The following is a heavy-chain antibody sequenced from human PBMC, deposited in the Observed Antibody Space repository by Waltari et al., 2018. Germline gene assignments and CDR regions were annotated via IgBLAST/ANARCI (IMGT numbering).Heavy chain of an antibody. V-gene: IGHV3-48*01. CDR2: ISSSRSTI. CDR3: ARRVAAARPFDY. D-gene: IGHD6-6*01. Sequence: EVQLVDSGGGLVQPGGSLRLSCAASGFTFSSYSMNWVRQAPGKGLKWVSYISSSRSTIYYADSVKGRFTISRDNAKNSLYLQMNSLRAEDTAVYYCARRVAAARPFDYWGQGTLVTVSS. CDR1: GFTFSSYS. J-gene: IGHJ4*02.